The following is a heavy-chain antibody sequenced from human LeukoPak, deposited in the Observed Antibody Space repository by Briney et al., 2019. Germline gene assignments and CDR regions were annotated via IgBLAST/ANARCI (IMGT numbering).Heavy chain of an antibody. Sequence: PSETLSLTCTVSGGSISSSSYYWGWIRQPPGKGLEWIGSIYYSGSTSYNPSLKSRVTILVDTSKNQFSLKLSSVTAADTAVYYCARAPVVVAAPHLPGFDYWGQGTLVTVSS. J-gene: IGHJ4*02. CDR2: IYYSGST. V-gene: IGHV4-39*01. CDR1: GGSISSSSYY. CDR3: ARAPVVVAAPHLPGFDY. D-gene: IGHD2-15*01.